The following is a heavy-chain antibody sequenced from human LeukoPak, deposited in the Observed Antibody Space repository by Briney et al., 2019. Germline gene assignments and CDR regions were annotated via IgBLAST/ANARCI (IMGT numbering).Heavy chain of an antibody. J-gene: IGHJ5*02. V-gene: IGHV1-3*01. Sequence: ASVKVSCKASGYTFTSYAMHWVRQAPGQRLEWMGWINAGNGNTKYSQKFQGRVTITRDTSASTAYMELSSLRSEDTAVYYCAREWAGCSSISCQWFDPWGQGTLVTVSS. CDR1: GYTFTSYA. D-gene: IGHD2-2*01. CDR3: AREWAGCSSISCQWFDP. CDR2: INAGNGNT.